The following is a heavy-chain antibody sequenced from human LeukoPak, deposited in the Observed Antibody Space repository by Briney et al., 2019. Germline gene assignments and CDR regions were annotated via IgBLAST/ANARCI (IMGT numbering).Heavy chain of an antibody. J-gene: IGHJ4*02. CDR1: GFTFSSYA. Sequence: GGSLRLSCAASGFTFSSYAMTWVRQAPGKGLEWVSYIGSSSAPRYYADSVQGRFTITRDNAKNSLFLQMNSLRAEDTAMYYCTAYYDMLTGYYREDYWGQGTLVTVSS. V-gene: IGHV3-48*01. CDR2: IGSSSAPR. CDR3: TAYYDMLTGYYREDY. D-gene: IGHD3-9*01.